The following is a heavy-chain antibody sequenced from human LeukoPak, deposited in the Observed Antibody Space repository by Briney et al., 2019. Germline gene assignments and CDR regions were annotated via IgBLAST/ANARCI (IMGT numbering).Heavy chain of an antibody. J-gene: IGHJ4*02. V-gene: IGHV4-59*01. Sequence: PSETLSLTCTVSGGSISSYYWSWIRQPPGKGLEWIGYIYYSGSTNYNPSLKSRVTISVDTSKNQFSLKLSSVTAADTAVYYCARARYDSSGQLDYWGQGTLVIVSS. CDR1: GGSISSYY. CDR2: IYYSGST. CDR3: ARARYDSSGQLDY. D-gene: IGHD3-22*01.